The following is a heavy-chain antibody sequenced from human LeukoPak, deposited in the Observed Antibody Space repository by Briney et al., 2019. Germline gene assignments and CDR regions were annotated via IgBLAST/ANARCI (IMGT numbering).Heavy chain of an antibody. CDR3: ARRLYSSGWYDAFDI. CDR2: TYSGGST. V-gene: IGHV3-53*01. CDR1: GFTVSSNY. D-gene: IGHD6-19*01. Sequence: GGSLRLSCAASGFTVSSNYMSWVRQAPGKGLEWVSVTYSGGSTYYADSVKGRFTISRDNSKNTLHLQMNSLRVEDTAVYYCARRLYSSGWYDAFDIWGQGTMATVSS. J-gene: IGHJ3*02.